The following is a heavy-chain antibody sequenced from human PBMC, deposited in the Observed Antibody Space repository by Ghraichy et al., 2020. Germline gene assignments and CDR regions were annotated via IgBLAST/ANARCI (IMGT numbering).Heavy chain of an antibody. CDR1: GGTFSSYA. D-gene: IGHD2-2*01. J-gene: IGHJ6*02. CDR3: ARVKGYCSSTSCYAKTDYYYYYGMDV. V-gene: IGHV1-69*04. Sequence: SVKVSCKASGGTFSSYAISWVRQAPGQGLEWMGRIIPILGIANYAQKFQGRVTITADKSTSTAYMELSSLRSEDTAVYYCARVKGYCSSTSCYAKTDYYYYYGMDVWGQGTTVTVSS. CDR2: IIPILGIA.